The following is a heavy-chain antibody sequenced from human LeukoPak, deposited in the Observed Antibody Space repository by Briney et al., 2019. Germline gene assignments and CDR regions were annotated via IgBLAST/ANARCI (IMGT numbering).Heavy chain of an antibody. CDR2: ISGSGGST. CDR3: AKRRGPAATAHAFDI. D-gene: IGHD2-2*01. CDR1: GFTFNYYA. Sequence: GGSLRLSCAASGFTFNYYAMTWVRQAPGKGLEWVSAISGSGGSTYYADSVKGRFTISRDNSKNTLYLQMNSLRAEDTAVYYCAKRRGPAATAHAFDIWGQGTMVTVSS. J-gene: IGHJ3*02. V-gene: IGHV3-23*01.